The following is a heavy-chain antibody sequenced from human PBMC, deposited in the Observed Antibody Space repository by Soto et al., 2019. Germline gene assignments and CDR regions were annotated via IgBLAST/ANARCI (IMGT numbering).Heavy chain of an antibody. CDR2: ISGSGGST. D-gene: IGHD2-2*01. Sequence: EVQLLESGGGLVQPGGSLRLSCAASGFTFSSYAMSWVRQAPGKGLEWVSAISGSGGSTYYADSVKGRFTISRDNSKNTLYLQMNSLRAEDTAVYYCAKPPPPRNCSSTSCYGRGDYWGQGTLVTVSS. CDR1: GFTFSSYA. J-gene: IGHJ4*02. CDR3: AKPPPPRNCSSTSCYGRGDY. V-gene: IGHV3-23*01.